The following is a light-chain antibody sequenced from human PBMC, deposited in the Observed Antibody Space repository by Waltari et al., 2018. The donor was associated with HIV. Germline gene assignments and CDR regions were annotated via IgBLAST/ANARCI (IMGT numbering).Light chain of an antibody. V-gene: IGLV1-40*01. CDR1: GPHTGAGYD. CDR3: HSYDSSLSGSV. Sequence: QSVLTQPPSVSGAPGQRVTISCTGIGPHTGAGYDVHWYQQRPGTAPKVLIYGNTHRPSGVPDRFTGSKSGSSASLVITGLQAEDEADYYCHSYDSSLSGSVFGGGTKLTVL. J-gene: IGLJ3*02. CDR2: GNT.